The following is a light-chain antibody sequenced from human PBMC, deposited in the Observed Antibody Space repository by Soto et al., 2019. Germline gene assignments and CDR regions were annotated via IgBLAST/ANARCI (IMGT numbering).Light chain of an antibody. CDR1: QSVSTNY. V-gene: IGKV3D-20*02. CDR2: DAS. J-gene: IGKJ5*01. Sequence: EIVLTQSPATLSLSPGERATLSCGASQSVSTNYLAWYQQKPGLAPRLLIYDASSRATGISDRFSGSGSGTDFTLTISSLEPEDFAVYYCQQRSNWPPITFGQGTRLEI. CDR3: QQRSNWPPIT.